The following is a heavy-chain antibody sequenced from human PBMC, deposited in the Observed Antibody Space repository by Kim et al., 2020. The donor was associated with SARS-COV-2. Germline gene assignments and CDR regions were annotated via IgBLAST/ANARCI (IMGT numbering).Heavy chain of an antibody. V-gene: IGHV3-7*03. CDR1: GFTFSTYW. Sequence: GGSLRLSCAASGFTFSTYWMSWVRQAPGKGLEWVGNIKEDGSDKYYVDSVRGRFIFSRDNAKNSLYLQMNSLRAEDTAVYYCARDWYVAVAGTRESVFDIWGQGTMVTVSS. D-gene: IGHD6-19*01. J-gene: IGHJ3*02. CDR2: IKEDGSDK. CDR3: ARDWYVAVAGTRESVFDI.